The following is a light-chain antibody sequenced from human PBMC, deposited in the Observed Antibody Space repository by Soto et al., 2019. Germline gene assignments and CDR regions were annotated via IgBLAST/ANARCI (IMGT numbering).Light chain of an antibody. CDR1: SSDVGGYDF. J-gene: IGLJ3*02. Sequence: QSALTQPASVSGSPGQSVTISCTGTSSDVGGYDFVSGYQQHPDKAPILMIYEVSDRPSGISTRFSGSKSGNTASLTISGLQPEDEADYYCTSYTSSSTLVFGGGTKLTVL. V-gene: IGLV2-14*01. CDR3: TSYTSSSTLV. CDR2: EVS.